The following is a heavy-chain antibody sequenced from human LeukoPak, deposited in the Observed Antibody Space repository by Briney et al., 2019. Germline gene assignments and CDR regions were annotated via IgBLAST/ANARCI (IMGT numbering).Heavy chain of an antibody. CDR3: ARDSNYYYDSSGYSPPGY. CDR2: IIPIFGTA. CDR1: GGTFSSYA. J-gene: IGHJ4*02. D-gene: IGHD3-22*01. Sequence: SVKVSCKASGGTFSSYAISWVRQAPGQGLEWMGGIIPIFGTANYAQKFQGRVTITTDESTSTAYMELSSLRSEDTAAYYCARDSNYYYDSSGYSPPGYWGQGTLVTVSS. V-gene: IGHV1-69*05.